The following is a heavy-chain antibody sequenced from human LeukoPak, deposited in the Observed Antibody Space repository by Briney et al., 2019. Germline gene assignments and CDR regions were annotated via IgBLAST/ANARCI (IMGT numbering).Heavy chain of an antibody. CDR1: GFTFSSYS. D-gene: IGHD1-7*01. CDR2: ISSSSSYI. CDR3: ARDLKDHITGTTFDY. V-gene: IGHV3-21*01. J-gene: IGHJ4*02. Sequence: GGSLRLSCAASGFTFSSYSMNWVRQAPGKGLEWVSSISSSSSYIYYADSVKGRFTISRDNAKNSLYLQMNSLRAEDTAVYYCARDLKDHITGTTFDYWGQGTLVTVSS.